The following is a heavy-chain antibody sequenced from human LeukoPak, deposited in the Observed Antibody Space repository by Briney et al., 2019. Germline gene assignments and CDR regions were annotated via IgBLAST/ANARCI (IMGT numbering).Heavy chain of an antibody. V-gene: IGHV3-23*01. CDR1: GFTFSSYA. Sequence: GGSLTLSCPASGFTFSSYAMSWVRQAPGKGLEWVSAISGSGGSTYYADSVKGRFTISRDNSKNTLYLQVNSLRAEDTAVYYCAKDLIMATTRFYYYMDVWGKGTTVTVSS. CDR2: ISGSGGST. D-gene: IGHD5-12*01. CDR3: AKDLIMATTRFYYYMDV. J-gene: IGHJ6*03.